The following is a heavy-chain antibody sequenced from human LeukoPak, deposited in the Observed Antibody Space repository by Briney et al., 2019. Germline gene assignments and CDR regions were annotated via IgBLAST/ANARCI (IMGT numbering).Heavy chain of an antibody. J-gene: IGHJ4*02. Sequence: SETLSLTCAVSGYPINSAYYWVWVRQPPGKGLEWIGSLYHPDSTYYNPSLESRVTMSVDTSRNQFSLKLSSVTAADTAVYYCARDHSALVTPFYFDYWGQGTLVTVSS. CDR3: ARDHSALVTPFYFDY. D-gene: IGHD4-23*01. CDR1: GYPINSAYY. V-gene: IGHV4-38-2*02. CDR2: LYHPDST.